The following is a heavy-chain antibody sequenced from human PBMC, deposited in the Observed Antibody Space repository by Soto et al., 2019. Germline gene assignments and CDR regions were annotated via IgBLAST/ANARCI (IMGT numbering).Heavy chain of an antibody. CDR3: AIQKVDESDY. J-gene: IGHJ4*02. Sequence: QVQLVQSGAEVKKPGASVKVSCKSSGYTFTSYDINWVRQATGQGLEWMGWMNPNSGNTGYAQKFQGRVTMTRTTSISTAYMEPSSLRSEDTAVDYCAIQKVDESDYWGQGTLVTVSS. D-gene: IGHD2-15*01. CDR2: MNPNSGNT. V-gene: IGHV1-8*01. CDR1: GYTFTSYD.